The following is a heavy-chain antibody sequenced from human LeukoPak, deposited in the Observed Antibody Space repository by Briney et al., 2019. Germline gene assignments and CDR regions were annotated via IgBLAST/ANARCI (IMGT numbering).Heavy chain of an antibody. CDR2: ISAYNGNT. CDR1: GYTFTSYG. V-gene: IGHV1-18*01. Sequence: ASVKVSCKASGYTFTSYGISWVRQAPGQGLEWMGWISAYNGNTNYAQKLQGRVRMTTDTSTSTAYMELRSLRSDDTAVYYCARASLLWFGELSDFDYWGQGTLVTVS. CDR3: ARASLLWFGELSDFDY. D-gene: IGHD3-10*01. J-gene: IGHJ4*02.